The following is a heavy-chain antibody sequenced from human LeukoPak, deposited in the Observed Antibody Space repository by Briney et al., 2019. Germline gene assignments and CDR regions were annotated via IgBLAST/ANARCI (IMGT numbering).Heavy chain of an antibody. D-gene: IGHD2-2*01. CDR3: AREDKMGFEVPAADAFDI. V-gene: IGHV4-39*07. Sequence: SETLSLTCTVSGGSISSTSYYWDWIRQPPGKGLEWIGTIYYSGTTHYNPSLKSRVTISVDTSKNQFSLKLSSVTAADTAVYYCAREDKMGFEVPAADAFDIWGQGTMVTVSS. CDR1: GGSISSTSYY. CDR2: IYYSGTT. J-gene: IGHJ3*02.